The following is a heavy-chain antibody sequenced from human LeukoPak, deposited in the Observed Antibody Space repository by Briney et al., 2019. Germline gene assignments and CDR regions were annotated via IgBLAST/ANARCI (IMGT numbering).Heavy chain of an antibody. CDR3: AKVWIVAAAGTFDY. D-gene: IGHD6-13*01. Sequence: GGSLRLSCAASGFTVSSNYMSWVRQAPGKGLEWVSAISGSGGSTYYADSVKGRFTISRDNSKNTLYLQMNSLRAEETAVYYCAKVWIVAAAGTFDYWGQGTLVTVSS. V-gene: IGHV3-23*01. CDR2: ISGSGGST. J-gene: IGHJ4*02. CDR1: GFTVSSNY.